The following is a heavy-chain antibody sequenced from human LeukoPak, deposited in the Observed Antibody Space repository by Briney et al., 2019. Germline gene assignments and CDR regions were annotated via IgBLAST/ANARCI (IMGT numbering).Heavy chain of an antibody. CDR2: IYHSGST. J-gene: IGHJ4*02. CDR3: GSGGGGGVVDY. D-gene: IGHD3-16*01. CDR1: GGSISSYY. V-gene: IGHV4-59*08. Sequence: SETLSLTCTVSGGSISSYYWSWIRQPPGKGLEWIGYIYHSGSTNYNPSLKSRVTISVDTSKNQFSLKLSSVSAADTAVYYGGSGGGGGVVDYWGQGTLVTVSS.